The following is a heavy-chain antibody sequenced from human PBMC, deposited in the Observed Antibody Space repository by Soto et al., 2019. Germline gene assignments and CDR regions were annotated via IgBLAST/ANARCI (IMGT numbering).Heavy chain of an antibody. J-gene: IGHJ6*03. CDR3: ARVLRYCSSTSCYARYYYMDV. CDR2: ISSSSSTI. V-gene: IGHV3-48*01. CDR1: GFTFSSYS. Sequence: GGSLRLSCAASGFTFSSYSMNWVRQAPGKGLEWVSYISSSSSTIYYADSVKGRFTISRDNAKNSLYLQMNSLRAEDTAVYYCARVLRYCSSTSCYARYYYMDVWGKGTTVTVSS. D-gene: IGHD2-2*01.